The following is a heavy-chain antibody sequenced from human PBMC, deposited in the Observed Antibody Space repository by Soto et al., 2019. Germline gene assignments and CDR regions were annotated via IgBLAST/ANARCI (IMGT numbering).Heavy chain of an antibody. V-gene: IGHV1-3*01. Sequence: VASVKVSCKAPGYTFTDYSIHWVRQAPGQRLEWMGWIAPGNGNTKYSQNFQGRVTITRDTSATTAYMELSSLRSEDTAVYYCAKGSRMWTPDYWGQGTLVTVSS. D-gene: IGHD2-21*01. J-gene: IGHJ4*02. CDR1: GYTFTDYS. CDR3: AKGSRMWTPDY. CDR2: IAPGNGNT.